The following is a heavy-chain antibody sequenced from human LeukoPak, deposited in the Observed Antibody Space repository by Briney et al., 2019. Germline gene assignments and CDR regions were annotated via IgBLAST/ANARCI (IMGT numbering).Heavy chain of an antibody. CDR1: GGSISSYY. D-gene: IGHD1-26*01. CDR2: IYYSGST. CDR3: LVGATRDMDV. Sequence: SETLSLTCTVSGGSISSYYWSWIRQPPGKGLEWIGYIYYSGSTYYNPSLKSRVTISVDTSKNQFSLKLSSVTAADTAVYYSLVGATRDMDVWGKGTTVTVSS. J-gene: IGHJ6*03. V-gene: IGHV4-59*08.